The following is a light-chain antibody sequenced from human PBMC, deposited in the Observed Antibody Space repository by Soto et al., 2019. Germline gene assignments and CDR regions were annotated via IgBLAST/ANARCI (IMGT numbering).Light chain of an antibody. CDR1: QTISND. J-gene: IGKJ4*01. Sequence: EVVMTQSPATVSVSPGEGVTLSCRASQTISNDLAWYQQKPGQAPRLLIYGASTSATGVPARFSGGGSGTEFTLTISSLQSEEFAFYYCQQNNKWPPVTFGGGTKVEIK. CDR3: QQNNKWPPVT. CDR2: GAS. V-gene: IGKV3-15*01.